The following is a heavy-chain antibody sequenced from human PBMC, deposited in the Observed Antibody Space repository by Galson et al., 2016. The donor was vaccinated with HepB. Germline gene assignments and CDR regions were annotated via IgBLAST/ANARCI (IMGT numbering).Heavy chain of an antibody. D-gene: IGHD6-6*01. CDR3: ARDFRGSNIATRDFDY. V-gene: IGHV3-21*01. J-gene: IGHJ4*02. Sequence: SLRLSCAASGFTFSSSSMNWVRQAPGKGLEWVSSISSNRRYINYVDSVRGRFTISRDDAKNSLYMQMNSLRAEDTAVYYCARDFRGSNIATRDFDYWGQGILVTVSS. CDR1: GFTFSSSS. CDR2: ISSNRRYI.